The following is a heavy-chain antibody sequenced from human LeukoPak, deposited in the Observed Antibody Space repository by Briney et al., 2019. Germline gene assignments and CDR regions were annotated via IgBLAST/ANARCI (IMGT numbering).Heavy chain of an antibody. CDR3: ARDRFTMVRGVTNWFDP. CDR2: ISYDGSNK. D-gene: IGHD3-10*01. Sequence: GGSLRLSCAASGFTFNSYVMHWVRQAPGKGLEWVAVISYDGSNKYYADSVKGRFTISRDNSKNTLYLQMNSLRADDTAVYYCARDRFTMVRGVTNWFDPWGQGTLVTVSS. J-gene: IGHJ5*02. V-gene: IGHV3-30-3*01. CDR1: GFTFNSYV.